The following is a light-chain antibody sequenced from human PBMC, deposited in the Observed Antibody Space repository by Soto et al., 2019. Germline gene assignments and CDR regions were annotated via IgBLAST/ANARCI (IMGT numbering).Light chain of an antibody. CDR2: KAT. Sequence: IQLHPSPYTLSASVGDRVTITYRASQSVQTWLAWFQQKPGKAPKLLIYKATTLETGVPSRFSGSGSETEFTLTISSLQPDDFATYYCQQYSTYPYIFGQGTKVE. CDR3: QQYSTYPYI. V-gene: IGKV1-5*03. J-gene: IGKJ2*01. CDR1: QSVQTW.